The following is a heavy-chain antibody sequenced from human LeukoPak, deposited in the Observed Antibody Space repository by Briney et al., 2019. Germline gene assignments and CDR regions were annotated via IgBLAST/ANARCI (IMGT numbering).Heavy chain of an antibody. CDR2: IYYSGSN. D-gene: IGHD6-6*01. V-gene: IGHV4-39*01. CDR1: GCTISSSSYY. Sequence: SESLSLTCTVSGCTISSSSYYWGCMRQPQGKGLEGVGSIYYSGSNHYNPSLKSRVTISVDTSNNQFSLKLSSVTAADTAVYYCLAAHPGDDAFDIWGQGTMVTVSS. J-gene: IGHJ3*02. CDR3: LAAHPGDDAFDI.